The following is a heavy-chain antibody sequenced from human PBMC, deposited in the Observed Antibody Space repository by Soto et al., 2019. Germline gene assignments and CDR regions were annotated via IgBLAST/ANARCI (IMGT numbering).Heavy chain of an antibody. D-gene: IGHD6-19*01. J-gene: IGHJ3*02. CDR3: TRDPLIAVAAYDAFDI. Sequence: PGGSLRLSCAASGFTFSSYGMHWVRQAPGKGLEWVAVIWYDGSNKYYADSVKGQYTISRDDSKNTVYLQMNSLGAEDTAVYYCTRDPLIAVAAYDAFDIWGQGTSVTVSS. V-gene: IGHV3-33*01. CDR2: IWYDGSNK. CDR1: GFTFSSYG.